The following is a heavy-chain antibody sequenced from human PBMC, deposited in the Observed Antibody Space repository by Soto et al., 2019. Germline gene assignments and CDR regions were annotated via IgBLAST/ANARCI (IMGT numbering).Heavy chain of an antibody. Sequence: QVQLHESGPGLVKPSQTLSLICTVSGGSISRGSYYWSWIRQHPGKGLEWIGHLSYSGTTYYNPCLKRRVNISVDTSKNQFGLGLSSVTAADTAVYYCARDLGNYAMGGYWGQGTLVTVSS. CDR3: ARDLGNYAMGGY. J-gene: IGHJ4*02. V-gene: IGHV4-31*03. D-gene: IGHD3-22*01. CDR1: GGSISRGSYY. CDR2: LSYSGTT.